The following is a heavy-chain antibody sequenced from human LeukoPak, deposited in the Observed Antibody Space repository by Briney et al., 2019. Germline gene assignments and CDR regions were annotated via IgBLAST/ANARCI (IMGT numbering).Heavy chain of an antibody. J-gene: IGHJ5*02. CDR1: GGSFSGYY. CDR3: AGYYDFWSGYYNWFDP. CDR2: INHSGST. D-gene: IGHD3-3*01. V-gene: IGHV4-34*01. Sequence: SETLSLTCAVYGGSFSGYYWSWIRQPPGKGLEWIGEINHSGSTNYNPSLKSRATISVDTSKNQFSLKLSSVTAADTAVYYCAGYYDFWSGYYNWFDPWGQGTLVTVSS.